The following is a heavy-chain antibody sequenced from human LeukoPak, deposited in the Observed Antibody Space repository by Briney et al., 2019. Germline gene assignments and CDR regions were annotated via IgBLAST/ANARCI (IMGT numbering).Heavy chain of an antibody. J-gene: IGHJ4*02. CDR3: ARGAVAGYFDS. Sequence: ASVKVSCKASGYTFTSYAMNWVRQAPGQGLEWMGWINTNTGNPTYAQGFTGRFVFSLDTSVSTAYLQINSLKAEDTAIYYCARGAVAGYFDSWGQGTLVTVSS. D-gene: IGHD6-19*01. CDR2: INTNTGNP. CDR1: GYTFTSYA. V-gene: IGHV7-4-1*02.